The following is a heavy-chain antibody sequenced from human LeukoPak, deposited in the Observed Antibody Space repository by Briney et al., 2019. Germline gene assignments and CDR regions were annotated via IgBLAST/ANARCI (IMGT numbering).Heavy chain of an antibody. Sequence: SVKVSCRASGRTFSSYDISWVRQAPGQGLEWMGGIIPMLGTPNYAQKFQGRVTITADKSTSTAYMDLSSLRSEDTAVYYCASGTTDIVVVPATLRNYYFDYWGQGTLVTVSS. CDR2: IIPMLGTP. V-gene: IGHV1-69*06. D-gene: IGHD2-2*01. J-gene: IGHJ4*02. CDR3: ASGTTDIVVVPATLRNYYFDY. CDR1: GRTFSSYD.